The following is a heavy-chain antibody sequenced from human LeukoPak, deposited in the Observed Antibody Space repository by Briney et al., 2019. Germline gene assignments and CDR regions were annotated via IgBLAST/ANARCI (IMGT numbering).Heavy chain of an antibody. CDR1: GFTFGKYW. J-gene: IGHJ6*02. V-gene: IGHV3-7*03. Sequence: PGGSLRLSCVASGFTFGKYWMSWVRQAPGKGLEWVANIKLDGSEKNYVDSVKGRFTISRDNTKNSLYLQMNSLRAEDTAVYYCARGSFESYGGNPFLVDYGMDVWGQGTTVTVSS. CDR3: ARGSFESYGGNPFLVDYGMDV. D-gene: IGHD4-23*01. CDR2: IKLDGSEK.